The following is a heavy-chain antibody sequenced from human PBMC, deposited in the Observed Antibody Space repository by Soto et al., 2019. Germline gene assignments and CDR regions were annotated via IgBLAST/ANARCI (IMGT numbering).Heavy chain of an antibody. J-gene: IGHJ5*02. CDR3: ARDIADGCSGGSCYFDWFDP. CDR2: IYYSGST. Sequence: QVQLQESGPGLVKPSQTLSLTCTVSGGSISSGGYYWSWIRQHPGKGLEWIGYIYYSGSTYYNPSLKSRVTISVDPSKNQFSLKLSSVTAADTAVYYCARDIADGCSGGSCYFDWFDPWGQGTLVTVSS. CDR1: GGSISSGGYY. D-gene: IGHD2-15*01. V-gene: IGHV4-31*03.